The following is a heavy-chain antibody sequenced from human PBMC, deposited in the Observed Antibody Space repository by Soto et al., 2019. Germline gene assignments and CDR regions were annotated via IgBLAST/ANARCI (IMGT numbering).Heavy chain of an antibody. D-gene: IGHD3-10*01. CDR2: INPSGGST. Sequence: ASVKVSCKASGYTFTSYYMHLVRQAPGQGLEWMGIINPSGGSTSYAQKFQGRVTMTRDTSTSTVYMELSSLRSEDTAVYYCARELGRSVVRGVILRANWFDPWGQGTLVTVS. CDR1: GYTFTSYY. J-gene: IGHJ5*02. V-gene: IGHV1-46*03. CDR3: ARELGRSVVRGVILRANWFDP.